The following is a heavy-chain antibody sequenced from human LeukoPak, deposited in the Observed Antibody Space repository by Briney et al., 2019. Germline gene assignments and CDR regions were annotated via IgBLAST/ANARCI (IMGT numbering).Heavy chain of an antibody. V-gene: IGHV4-4*02. Sequence: PSETLSLTCAVPGDSISSSKWWSWVRQPPGKGLEWLGEIYQSGSTNYNPSLKSRVTISVDKSKNQFSLKLTSVTAADTAVYYCARTLGSGSTFDYWGQGTLVTVSS. CDR2: IYQSGST. D-gene: IGHD3-10*01. J-gene: IGHJ4*02. CDR3: ARTLGSGSTFDY. CDR1: GDSISSSKW.